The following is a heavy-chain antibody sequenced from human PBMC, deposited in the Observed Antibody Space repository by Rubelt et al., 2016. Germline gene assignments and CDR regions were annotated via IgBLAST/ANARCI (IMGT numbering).Heavy chain of an antibody. CDR2: VFYTGSA. V-gene: IGHV4-59*08. CDR3: ARHLRSGSGYYSPFVY. D-gene: IGHD3-22*01. Sequence: QVQLQESGPGLVKPSETLSLTCTVSGGSISTYYWSWIRQPPGKGLEWIGYVFYTGSANYNPSLKSRVTISVDTSRNQFSLKLGFVTAAETAGYYCARHLRSGSGYYSPFVYWGQGTLVTVSS. CDR1: GGSISTYY. J-gene: IGHJ4*02.